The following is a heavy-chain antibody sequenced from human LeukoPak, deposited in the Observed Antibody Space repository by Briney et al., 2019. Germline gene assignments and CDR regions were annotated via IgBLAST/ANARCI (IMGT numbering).Heavy chain of an antibody. CDR3: ARDSQAYGSGATIDY. V-gene: IGHV3-23*01. D-gene: IGHD2-15*01. CDR1: GITFSNYA. Sequence: PGGSLRLSCVASGITFSNYAVSWVRQAPEKGLDWVSVISGSAHKIRYADSVKGRFTISRDNSENIVYLQMNNLRAEDTAVYYCARDSQAYGSGATIDYWGQGTLVTVSS. CDR2: ISGSAHKI. J-gene: IGHJ4*02.